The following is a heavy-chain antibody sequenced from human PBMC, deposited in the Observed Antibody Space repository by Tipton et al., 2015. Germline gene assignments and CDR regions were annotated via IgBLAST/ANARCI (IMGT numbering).Heavy chain of an antibody. CDR2: ISYTDGA. V-gene: IGHV4-61*01. Sequence: TLSLTCTVSGGSVTSGSYYWSWIRQPPGKGLEWIGYISYTDGAHYNPALKSRVTISVDTSKTQFSLKMSSVTASDTAVYYCATLVDGYSRIPWGQGTRVTVSS. CDR1: GGSVTSGSYY. J-gene: IGHJ5*02. D-gene: IGHD5-24*01. CDR3: ATLVDGYSRIP.